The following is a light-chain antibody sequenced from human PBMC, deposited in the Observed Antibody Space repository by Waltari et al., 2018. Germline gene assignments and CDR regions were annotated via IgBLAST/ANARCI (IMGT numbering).Light chain of an antibody. Sequence: QSVLTQPPSVSAAPGQKVTISCSGGPSNTGNYYVTLYQHLPGAAPNLLIYDNDKRPSGIPDRFSASKSGTSATLGITGLQIGDEADYYCATWDNSLTDVVFGGGTKLTVL. CDR1: PSNTGNYY. J-gene: IGLJ2*01. CDR2: DND. V-gene: IGLV1-51*01. CDR3: ATWDNSLTDVV.